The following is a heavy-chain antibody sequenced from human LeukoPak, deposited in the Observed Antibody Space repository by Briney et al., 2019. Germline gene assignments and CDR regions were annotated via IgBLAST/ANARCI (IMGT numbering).Heavy chain of an antibody. D-gene: IGHD6-13*01. Sequence: PSETLSLTCTVSGGSISSYYWSWIRQPPGKGLEWIGYIYYSGSTNYNPSLKSRVTISVDTSKNQFSLKLSSVTAADTAVYYCARMGSSWYLGYWGQGTLVTVSS. V-gene: IGHV4-59*08. CDR2: IYYSGST. CDR3: ARMGSSWYLGY. CDR1: GGSISSYY. J-gene: IGHJ4*02.